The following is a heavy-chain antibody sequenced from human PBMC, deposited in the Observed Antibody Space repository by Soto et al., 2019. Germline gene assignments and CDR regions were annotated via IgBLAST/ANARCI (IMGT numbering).Heavy chain of an antibody. Sequence: GASVKVSCKASGGTFSSYAISCVRQAPGQGLEWMGGIIPIFGTANYAQKFQGRVTITADKSTSTAYMELSSLRSEDTAVYYCARQLYSSSWYYAFDIWGQGTMVTVSS. CDR2: IIPIFGTA. CDR1: GGTFSSYA. D-gene: IGHD6-13*01. CDR3: ARQLYSSSWYYAFDI. J-gene: IGHJ3*02. V-gene: IGHV1-69*06.